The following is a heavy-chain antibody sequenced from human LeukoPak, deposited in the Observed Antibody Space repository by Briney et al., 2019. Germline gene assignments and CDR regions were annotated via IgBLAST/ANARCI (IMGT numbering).Heavy chain of an antibody. CDR3: AREVSVGYSSSWYSYFDY. Sequence: GGSLRLSCAASGFTFSNYWMTWVRQAPGKGLEWVANIKRDGSEKYYIDSVKGRFTISRDNAKNSLYLQMNSLRAEDTAVYYCAREVSVGYSSSWYSYFDYWGQGTLVTVSS. V-gene: IGHV3-7*01. D-gene: IGHD6-13*01. J-gene: IGHJ4*02. CDR1: GFTFSNYW. CDR2: IKRDGSEK.